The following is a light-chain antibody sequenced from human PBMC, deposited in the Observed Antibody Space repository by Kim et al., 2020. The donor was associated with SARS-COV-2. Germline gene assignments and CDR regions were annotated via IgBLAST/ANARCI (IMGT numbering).Light chain of an antibody. CDR1: SSNIGGNS. CDR2: NDN. CDR3: AAWDDSLSGWV. Sequence: GQRVTISCFGSSSNIGGNSVNWYQQLPGTAPKLLIYNDNQWPSGVPDRFSGSKSGTSASLAISGHQSEDEADYYCAAWDDSLSGWVFGGGTQLTVL. J-gene: IGLJ3*02. V-gene: IGLV1-44*01.